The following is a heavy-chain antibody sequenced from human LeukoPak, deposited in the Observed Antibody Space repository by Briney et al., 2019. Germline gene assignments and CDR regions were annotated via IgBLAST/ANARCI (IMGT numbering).Heavy chain of an antibody. J-gene: IGHJ6*02. V-gene: IGHV3-48*03. Sequence: HPGGSLRLSCAASGFTFSSYEMNWVRQAPGKGLERVSYISSSGSTIYYADSVKGRFTISRDNAKNSLYLQMNSLRAEDTAVYYCARDYCSSTSCYLYYYYGMDVWGQGTTVTVSS. CDR3: ARDYCSSTSCYLYYYYGMDV. CDR1: GFTFSSYE. D-gene: IGHD2-2*01. CDR2: ISSSGSTI.